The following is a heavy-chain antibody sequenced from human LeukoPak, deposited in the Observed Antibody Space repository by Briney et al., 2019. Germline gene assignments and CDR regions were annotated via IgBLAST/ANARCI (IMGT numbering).Heavy chain of an antibody. V-gene: IGHV3-21*01. CDR1: GFTFSSYS. Sequence: GGSLRLSCAASGFTFSSYSMNWVRQAPGKGLEWVSSISSSSSYIYYADSVKGRFTISRDNAKNSLYLQMNSLGAEDTAVYYCARVCGSTSCQSAFDIWGQGTMVTVSS. J-gene: IGHJ3*02. CDR2: ISSSSSYI. D-gene: IGHD2-2*01. CDR3: ARVCGSTSCQSAFDI.